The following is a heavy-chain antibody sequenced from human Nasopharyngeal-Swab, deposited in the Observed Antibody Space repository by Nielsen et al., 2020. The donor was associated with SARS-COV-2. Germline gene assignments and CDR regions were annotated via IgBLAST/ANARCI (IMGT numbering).Heavy chain of an antibody. Sequence: ASVKVSCKASGYTFTSYGISWVRQAPGQGLEWMRWISAYNGNTNYAQKLQGRVTMTTDTSTSTAYMELRSLRSDDTAVYYCARVHPPPTKGYFWSGYYRINLFDYWGQGTLVTVSS. CDR1: GYTFTSYG. D-gene: IGHD3-3*01. V-gene: IGHV1-18*01. CDR2: ISAYNGNT. J-gene: IGHJ4*02. CDR3: ARVHPPPTKGYFWSGYYRINLFDY.